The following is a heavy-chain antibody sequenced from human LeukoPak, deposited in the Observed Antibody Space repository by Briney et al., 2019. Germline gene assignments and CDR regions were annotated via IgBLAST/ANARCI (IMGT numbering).Heavy chain of an antibody. V-gene: IGHV4-61*01. D-gene: IGHD3-10*01. J-gene: IGHJ4*02. Sequence: PLETLSLTCTVSGYSVSSGYYWGWIRPPPGKGLEWIGHVQYSGSTNYNPSLRSRVNISVDTSMNQFSLKLNSVTAADTAVYYCARGYGSGSYWNYWGQGTLVTVSS. CDR2: VQYSGST. CDR3: ARGYGSGSYWNY. CDR1: GYSVSSGYY.